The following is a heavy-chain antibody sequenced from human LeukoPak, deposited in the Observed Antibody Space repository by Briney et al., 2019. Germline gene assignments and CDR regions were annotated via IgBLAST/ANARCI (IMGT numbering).Heavy chain of an antibody. Sequence: SETLSLTCAVYGGSFSGYYWSWIRQPPGKGLEWIGEINHSGSTNYNPSLKSRVTISVDTSKNQFSLKLSSVTAADTAVYYCARDRLLWFGGSYYYSMDVWGKGTTVTVSS. CDR2: INHSGST. V-gene: IGHV4-34*01. CDR1: GGSFSGYY. D-gene: IGHD3-10*01. J-gene: IGHJ6*04. CDR3: ARDRLLWFGGSYYYSMDV.